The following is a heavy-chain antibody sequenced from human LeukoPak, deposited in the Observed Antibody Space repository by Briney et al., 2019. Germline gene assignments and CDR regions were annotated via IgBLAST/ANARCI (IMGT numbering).Heavy chain of an antibody. CDR2: INPNSGGA. V-gene: IGHV1-2*02. D-gene: IGHD6-6*01. CDR3: ARRNSSSSGLEY. J-gene: IGHJ4*02. Sequence: ASVTVSFKASVYTFTAYYMHWVRQAPGQGVEWMAWINPNSGGANYAQKFQGRVTMTRDTSISTAYMELSRLTSDDTAVYYCARRNSSSSGLEYWGQGSLVAVSS. CDR1: VYTFTAYY.